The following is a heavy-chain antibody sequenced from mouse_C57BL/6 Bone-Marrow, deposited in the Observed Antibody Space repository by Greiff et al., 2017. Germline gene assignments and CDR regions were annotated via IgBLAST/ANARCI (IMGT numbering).Heavy chain of an antibody. CDR3: AREAALGPFAY. Sequence: EVMLVESGGGLVQPGGSLKLSCAASGFTFSDYYMYWVRQTPEKRLEWVAYISNGGGSNYYPDPVKGRFTISRDNAKNTLYLQMSRLKSEDTAMYYCAREAALGPFAYWGQGTLVTVSA. V-gene: IGHV5-12*01. CDR2: ISNGGGSN. D-gene: IGHD4-1*01. J-gene: IGHJ3*01. CDR1: GFTFSDYY.